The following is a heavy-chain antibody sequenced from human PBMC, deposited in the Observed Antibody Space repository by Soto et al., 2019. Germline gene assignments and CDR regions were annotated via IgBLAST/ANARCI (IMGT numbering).Heavy chain of an antibody. CDR2: IYDNGIT. CDR1: GGSISGGRYY. J-gene: IGHJ6*02. V-gene: IGHV4-31*03. CDR3: TRDRGFGMDV. Sequence: QVPLQESGPGLVKPSQTLSLTCNVSGGSISGGRYYWNWIRQHPGKGLEWIGNIYDNGITYYNPPLKSRVIISEDTSKNQFSLRLSSVTAADTAVYYCTRDRGFGMDVWGQGTTVTVSS.